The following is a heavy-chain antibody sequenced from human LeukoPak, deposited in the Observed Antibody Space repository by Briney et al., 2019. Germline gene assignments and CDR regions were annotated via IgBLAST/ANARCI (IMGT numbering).Heavy chain of an antibody. CDR3: ARRPGVRYYYYMDV. V-gene: IGHV4-38-2*02. J-gene: IGHJ6*03. CDR1: GYSISSGYY. D-gene: IGHD3-10*01. Sequence: PSETLSLTCTVSGYSISSGYYWGWIRQPPGKGLEWIGSIYHSGSTYYNPSLKSRVTISVDTSKNQFSLKLSSVTAADTAVYYCARRPGVRYYYYMDVWGKGTTVTISS. CDR2: IYHSGST.